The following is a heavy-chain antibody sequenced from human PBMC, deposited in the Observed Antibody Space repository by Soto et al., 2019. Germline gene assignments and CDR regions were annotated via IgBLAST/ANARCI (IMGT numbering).Heavy chain of an antibody. D-gene: IGHD6-6*01. Sequence: PGGSLRLSCAASGFTFSNACINWVRQAPGKGLEWVAFISYDGSNKYYADSVKGRFTISRDNSKNTLYLQMNSLRAEDTAVYYCAEGESIAARGPFDYWGQGTLVTVSS. J-gene: IGHJ4*02. V-gene: IGHV3-30*03. CDR1: GFTFSNAC. CDR3: AEGESIAARGPFDY. CDR2: ISYDGSNK.